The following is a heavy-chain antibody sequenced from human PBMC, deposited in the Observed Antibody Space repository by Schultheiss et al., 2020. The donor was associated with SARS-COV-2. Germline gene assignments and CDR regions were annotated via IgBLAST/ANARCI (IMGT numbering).Heavy chain of an antibody. Sequence: SVKVSCKASGGTFSSYTISWVRQAPGQGLEWMGRIIPILGIANYAQKFQGRVTITADESTSTAYMELSSLRSEDTAVYYCARGMDSSRGVNYGMDVWGQGTTVTVSS. V-gene: IGHV1-69*02. CDR1: GGTFSSYT. J-gene: IGHJ6*02. CDR2: IIPILGIA. D-gene: IGHD2-2*03. CDR3: ARGMDSSRGVNYGMDV.